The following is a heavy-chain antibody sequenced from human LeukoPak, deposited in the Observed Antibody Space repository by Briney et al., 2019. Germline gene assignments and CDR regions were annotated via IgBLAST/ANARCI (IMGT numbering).Heavy chain of an antibody. CDR2: ISYDGSNK. V-gene: IGHV3-30-3*01. J-gene: IGHJ5*02. CDR1: GFTFSSYA. Sequence: PGGSLRLSCAASGFTFSSYAMHWVRQAPGKGLEWVAVISYDGSNKYYADSVKGRFTISRDNSKNTLYLQMNSLRAEDTAVYYCFGGYRGREDSGYDPDWFDPWGQGTLVTVSS. D-gene: IGHD5-12*01. CDR3: FGGYRGREDSGYDPDWFDP.